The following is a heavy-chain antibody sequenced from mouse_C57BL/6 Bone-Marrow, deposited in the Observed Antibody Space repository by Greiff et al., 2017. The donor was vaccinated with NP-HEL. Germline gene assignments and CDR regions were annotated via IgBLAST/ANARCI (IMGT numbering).Heavy chain of an antibody. D-gene: IGHD1-1*01. CDR1: GYTFTSYG. Sequence: QVQLQQSGAELARPGASVKLSCKASGYTFTSYGISWVKQRTGQGLEWIGEIYPRSGNTYYNEKLKGKATLTADKSSSTAYMELRSLTSEDSAVYFCAGYYGSVVLGYWGQGTTLTVSS. J-gene: IGHJ2*01. CDR2: IYPRSGNT. CDR3: AGYYGSVVLGY. V-gene: IGHV1-81*01.